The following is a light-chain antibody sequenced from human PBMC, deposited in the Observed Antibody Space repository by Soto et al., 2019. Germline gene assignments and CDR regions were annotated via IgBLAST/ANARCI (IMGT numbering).Light chain of an antibody. CDR3: ATWDDSLNGLV. J-gene: IGLJ3*02. V-gene: IGLV1-44*01. CDR1: SSHIGSNF. Sequence: QSVLTQPPSASGTPGQRVTIPCSGSSSHIGSNFVNWYQQLPGTAPKLLMYTNNQRPSGVPDRFSGSKSGTSASLAISGLQSEDEADYHCATWDDSLNGLVFGGGTKVTVL. CDR2: TNN.